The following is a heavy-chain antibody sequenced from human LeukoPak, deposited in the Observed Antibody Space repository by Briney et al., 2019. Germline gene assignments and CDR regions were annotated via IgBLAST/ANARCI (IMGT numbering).Heavy chain of an antibody. D-gene: IGHD6-13*01. J-gene: IGHJ4*02. CDR2: ISGSGGST. Sequence: GGSLRLSCAASGFTFSSYAMSWVRQAPGKGLEWVSTISGSGGSTYYADSVKGGFTISRDNSKNTLYLQMNSLRAEDTAVYYCAKDLGYSSSWDEFYFDYWGQGTLVTVSS. V-gene: IGHV3-23*01. CDR3: AKDLGYSSSWDEFYFDY. CDR1: GFTFSSYA.